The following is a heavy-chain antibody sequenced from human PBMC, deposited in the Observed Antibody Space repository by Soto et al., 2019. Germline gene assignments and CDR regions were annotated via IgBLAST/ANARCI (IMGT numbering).Heavy chain of an antibody. CDR2: ISYYGDNK. V-gene: IGHV3-30-3*01. CDR1: GFTFSSYA. CDR3: AREVLD. Sequence: QVQLVESGGGVVQPGRSLRLSCAAAGFTFSSYAMHGVRQAPGKGLEWLAVISYYGDNKYYADSVEGRFTISRDNSKNTLYLQMNSLRADDTAVYYCAREVLDWGQGTLVTVSS. J-gene: IGHJ4*02.